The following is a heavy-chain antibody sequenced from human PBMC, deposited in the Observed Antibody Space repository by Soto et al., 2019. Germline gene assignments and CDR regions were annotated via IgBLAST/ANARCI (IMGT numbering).Heavy chain of an antibody. CDR3: ASGHGGDILTGRAHY. CDR2: IYYSGST. D-gene: IGHD3-9*01. CDR1: GGSISSGDYY. J-gene: IGHJ4*02. V-gene: IGHV4-30-4*01. Sequence: QVQLQESGPGLVKPSQTLSLTCTVSGGSISSGDYYWSWIRQPPGKGLEWIGYIYYSGSTYYNPSPKSRVTISVDTSKNQFSRKLSSVTAADTAVYYCASGHGGDILTGRAHYWGQGTLVTVSS.